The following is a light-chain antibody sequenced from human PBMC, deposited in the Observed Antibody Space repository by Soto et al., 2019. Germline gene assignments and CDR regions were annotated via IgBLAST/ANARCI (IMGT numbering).Light chain of an antibody. J-gene: IGKJ1*01. CDR3: QQYRSSPRT. CDR2: DAS. CDR1: QSVSSSY. V-gene: IGKV3-20*01. Sequence: EIVLTQSPGTLALSPGERATLSCRASQSVSSSYLAWYQQKPGQAPRLLMYDASSRATGIPDRFSGSGSGTDFTLTISRLEPEDFAVYFCQQYRSSPRTFGQGTKVEIK.